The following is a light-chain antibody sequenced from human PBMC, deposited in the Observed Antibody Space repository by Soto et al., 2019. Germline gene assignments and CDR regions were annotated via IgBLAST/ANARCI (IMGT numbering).Light chain of an antibody. CDR2: DAS. CDR1: SSDVGGYNY. J-gene: IGLJ3*02. Sequence: QSALTQPASVSGSPGQSITISCTGTSSDVGGYNYVSWYQQHPGKAPKLMIYDASNRPSGVSNRFSGSKSGNPASLTISGLQAEDEADYYCSSYTSSSTLWVFGGGTKVTVL. CDR3: SSYTSSSTLWV. V-gene: IGLV2-14*01.